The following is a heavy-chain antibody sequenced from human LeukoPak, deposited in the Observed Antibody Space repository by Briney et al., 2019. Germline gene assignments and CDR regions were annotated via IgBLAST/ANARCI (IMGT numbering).Heavy chain of an antibody. Sequence: GASVRVSRESSGGTFSRYAISWVRAAPGQGLEWVGRIIPILGIANYAQKFQGRVTITADKSASTAYIELSSLRSEDTAVYYCAGNYGSGSYPKTDDAFDIWGQGTMVTVSS. J-gene: IGHJ3*02. CDR2: IIPILGIA. CDR1: GGTFSRYA. CDR3: AGNYGSGSYPKTDDAFDI. D-gene: IGHD3-10*01. V-gene: IGHV1-69*04.